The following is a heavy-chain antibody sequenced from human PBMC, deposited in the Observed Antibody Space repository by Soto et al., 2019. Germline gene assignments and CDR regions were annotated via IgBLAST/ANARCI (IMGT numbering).Heavy chain of an antibody. CDR3: ARHAGSPNSWNYVDY. D-gene: IGHD1-20*01. J-gene: IGHJ4*02. CDR2: IYYSGST. CDR1: GGSISSSSYY. V-gene: IGHV4-39*01. Sequence: PPETLSLTCTVSGGSISSSSYYWGWIRQPPGKGLEWIGSIYYSGSTYYNPSLKSRVTISVDTSKNQFSLKLSSVTAADTAVYYCARHAGSPNSWNYVDYWGQGTLVTVSS.